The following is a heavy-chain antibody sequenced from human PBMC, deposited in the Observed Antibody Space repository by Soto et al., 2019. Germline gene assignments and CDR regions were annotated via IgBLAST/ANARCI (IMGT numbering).Heavy chain of an antibody. Sequence: VGSLRLSCAASGFTFSNAWMSWVRQAPGKGLEWVGRIKSKTDGGTTDYAAPVKGRFTISRDDSKNTLYLQMNSLKTEDTAVYYCTTDPRIAAAVKDYYYGMDVWGQGTTVTVSS. CDR1: GFTFSNAW. J-gene: IGHJ6*02. CDR2: IKSKTDGGTT. CDR3: TTDPRIAAAVKDYYYGMDV. D-gene: IGHD6-13*01. V-gene: IGHV3-15*01.